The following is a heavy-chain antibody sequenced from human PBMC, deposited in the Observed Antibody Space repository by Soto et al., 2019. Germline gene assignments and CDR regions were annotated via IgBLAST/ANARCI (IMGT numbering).Heavy chain of an antibody. CDR1: GGTFSSYA. J-gene: IGHJ6*02. CDR2: IIPIFGTA. CDR3: ARDRYSSSPGYYYGMDV. V-gene: IGHV1-69*13. Sequence: SVKVSCKASGGTFSSYAISWVRQAPGQGLEWMGGIIPIFGTANYAQKFQGRVTITADESTSTAYMELSSLRSEDTAVYYCARDRYSSSPGYYYGMDVWGQGTTVTVTS. D-gene: IGHD6-6*01.